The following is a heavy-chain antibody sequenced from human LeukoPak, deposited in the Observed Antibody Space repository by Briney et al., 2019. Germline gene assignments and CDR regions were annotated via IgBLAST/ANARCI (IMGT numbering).Heavy chain of an antibody. V-gene: IGHV4-59*01. CDR3: ASASPAHDS. J-gene: IGHJ4*02. CDR2: IYYSGST. Sequence: SETLSLTCTVSGISISSYYWSWIRQPPGKGLEWIGYIYYSGSTNYNPSLKSRVTISVDTSKNQFSLKLSSVTDADTAVYYCASASPAHDSWGQGTLVTVSS. CDR1: GISISSYY. D-gene: IGHD6-25*01.